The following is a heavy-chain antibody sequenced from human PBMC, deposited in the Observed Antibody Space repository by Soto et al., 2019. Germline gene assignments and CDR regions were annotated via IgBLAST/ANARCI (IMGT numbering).Heavy chain of an antibody. CDR1: GGSISGSY. Sequence: SETLSLTCSVSGGSISGSYWSWIRQSPGKGLEWLGYVYYTGSTNYSPSLRSRVSISVDTSKNEFSLRLSSVTAADPAVYFCARSVAVPGAHIDYWGQGTQVTVSS. V-gene: IGHV4-59*01. D-gene: IGHD6-19*01. CDR2: VYYTGST. J-gene: IGHJ4*02. CDR3: ARSVAVPGAHIDY.